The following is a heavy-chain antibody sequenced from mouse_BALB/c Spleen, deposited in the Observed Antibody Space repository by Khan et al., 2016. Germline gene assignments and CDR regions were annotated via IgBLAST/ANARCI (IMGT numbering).Heavy chain of an antibody. CDR3: TREGN. V-gene: IGHV6-6*02. J-gene: IGHJ2*01. Sequence: VKLEESGGGLVQPGGSMKLSCVASGFTFRNYWMNWVRQSPEKGLEWVAEIRVKSNNYATHYAESVKGRFNISRDDSKSSVYLQMNNLRAEDTGTYFCTREGNWGQGTTLTVSS. CDR2: IRVKSNNYAT. CDR1: GFTFRNYW.